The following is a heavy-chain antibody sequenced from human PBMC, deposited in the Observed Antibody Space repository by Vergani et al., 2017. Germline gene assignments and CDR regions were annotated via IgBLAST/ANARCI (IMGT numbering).Heavy chain of an antibody. D-gene: IGHD1-26*01. CDR3: ARGGGSGKWELARADY. CDR2: IIPILGIA. V-gene: IGHV1-69*02. J-gene: IGHJ4*02. CDR1: GGTFSSYT. Sequence: QVQLVQSGAEVKKPGSSVKVSCKASGGTFSSYTISWVRQAPGQGLEWMGRIIPILGIANYAQKFQGRVTITADKSTSTAYMELSSLRSEDTAVYYCARGGGSGKWELARADYWGQGTLVTVSS.